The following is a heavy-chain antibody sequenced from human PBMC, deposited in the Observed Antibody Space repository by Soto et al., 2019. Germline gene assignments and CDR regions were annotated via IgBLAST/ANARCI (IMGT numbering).Heavy chain of an antibody. CDR1: GGSFIGYY. D-gene: IGHD3-9*01. CDR3: ASRGVHYDILTGYYKGPFDY. CDR2: INHSGST. Sequence: SETLSLTCAVYGGSFIGYYWSWIRQPPGKGLEWIGEINHSGSTNYNPSLKSRVTISVDTSKNQFSLKLSSVTAADTAVYYCASRGVHYDILTGYYKGPFDYWGQGTLVTVSS. V-gene: IGHV4-34*01. J-gene: IGHJ4*02.